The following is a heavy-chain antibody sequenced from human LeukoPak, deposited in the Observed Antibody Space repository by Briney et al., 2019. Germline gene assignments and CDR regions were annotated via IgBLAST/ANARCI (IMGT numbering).Heavy chain of an antibody. CDR1: GFTFSSYA. CDR3: AKGQRGVIAAAGDY. J-gene: IGHJ4*02. V-gene: IGHV3-23*01. Sequence: PGGSLRLSCAASGFTFSSYAMSWVRQAPGKGLEWVSAIGGSGGSTYYADSVKGRFTISRDNAKNSLYLQMNSLRAEDTALYYCAKGQRGVIAAAGDYWGQGTLVTVSS. CDR2: IGGSGGST. D-gene: IGHD6-13*01.